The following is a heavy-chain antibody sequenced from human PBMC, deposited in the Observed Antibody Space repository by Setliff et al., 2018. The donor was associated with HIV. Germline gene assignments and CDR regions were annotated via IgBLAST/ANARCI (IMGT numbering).Heavy chain of an antibody. D-gene: IGHD3-22*01. Sequence: GGSLRLSCAASGFIFSSYAMTWVRQAPGKGLEWVSAIGRTPGTIYYADSVKGRFAISRDNSKNSLYLQMNSLRAGDTAVYYCARGGYYDSSDAFDIWGQGTMVTVSS. CDR3: ARGGYYDSSDAFDI. V-gene: IGHV3-23*01. CDR2: IGRTPGTI. J-gene: IGHJ3*02. CDR1: GFIFSSYA.